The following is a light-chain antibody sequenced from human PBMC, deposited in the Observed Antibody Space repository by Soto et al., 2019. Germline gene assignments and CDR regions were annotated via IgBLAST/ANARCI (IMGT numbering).Light chain of an antibody. CDR3: QQYNNWPPWT. V-gene: IGKV3-15*01. Sequence: EIVMTQSPVTLSVSPGERATLSCRASQSVRSNLAWYQQKPGQAPRLLIYSASTRATGIPARFSGSGSGTEFTLTVSSLQSEDFAVYYCQQYNNWPPWTFGQGTTVEIK. CDR1: QSVRSN. J-gene: IGKJ1*01. CDR2: SAS.